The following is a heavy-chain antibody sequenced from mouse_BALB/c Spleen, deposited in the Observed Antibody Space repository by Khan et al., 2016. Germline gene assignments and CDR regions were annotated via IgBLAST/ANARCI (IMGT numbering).Heavy chain of an antibody. CDR3: ARAGYGNPFAF. D-gene: IGHD2-10*02. J-gene: IGHJ3*01. V-gene: IGHV3-2*02. CDR1: GYSITSDYA. Sequence: EVQLQESGPGLVKPSQSLSLTCTVTGYSITSDYAWNWIRQSPGNKLEWMGYISYSGSTSYISSLKRRISFTRDTSKHQFFLQLNSVTTSDTSTYCCARAGYGNPFAFLSQETLVTVSA. CDR2: ISYSGST.